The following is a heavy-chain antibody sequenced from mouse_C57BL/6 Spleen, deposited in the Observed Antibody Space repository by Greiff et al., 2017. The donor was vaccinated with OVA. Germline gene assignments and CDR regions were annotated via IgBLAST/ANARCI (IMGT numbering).Heavy chain of an antibody. CDR3: ARRGEDDERYLDY. Sequence: QVQLQQSGPELVKPGASVKISCKASGYAFSSSWMNWVKQRPGKGLEWIGRIYPGDGDTNYNGKFKGQATLTADKSSSTAYMQLSSLTSEDSAVYFRARRGEDDERYLDYWGQGTTLTVSS. CDR2: IYPGDGDT. J-gene: IGHJ2*01. V-gene: IGHV1-82*01. CDR1: GYAFSSSW.